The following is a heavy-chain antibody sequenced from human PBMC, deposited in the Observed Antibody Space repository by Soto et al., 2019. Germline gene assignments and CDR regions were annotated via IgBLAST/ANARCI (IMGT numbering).Heavy chain of an antibody. V-gene: IGHV1-69*06. CDR3: AREDDYYGMDV. CDR1: GGTFSSYA. Sequence: QVQLVQSGAEVKKPGSSVKVSCKASGGTFSSYAISWVRQAPGQGLEWMGGIIPIFGTANYAQKFQGRVTSTADKSTRTAYMELSSPRSEATAVYYCAREDDYYGMDVWGQWTTVTVSS. CDR2: IIPIFGTA. J-gene: IGHJ6*02.